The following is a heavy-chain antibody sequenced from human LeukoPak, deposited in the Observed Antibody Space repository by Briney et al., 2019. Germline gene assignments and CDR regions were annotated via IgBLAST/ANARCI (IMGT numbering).Heavy chain of an antibody. CDR2: ISSSSGSTI. J-gene: IGHJ4*02. CDR1: GFTFSSYE. V-gene: IGHV3-48*03. Sequence: GGSLRLSCAASGFTFSSYEMNWVRQAPGKGLEWVSYISSSSGSTIYYADSVKGRFTISRDNSKNTLYLQMNSLRAEDTAVYYCARDLLRYSSSWYCSNYWGQGTLVTVSS. CDR3: ARDLLRYSSSWYCSNY. D-gene: IGHD6-13*01.